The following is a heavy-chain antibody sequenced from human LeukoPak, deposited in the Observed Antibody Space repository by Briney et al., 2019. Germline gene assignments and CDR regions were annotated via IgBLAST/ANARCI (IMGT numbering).Heavy chain of an antibody. CDR3: ARVAYTNWGSSYYYYMDV. J-gene: IGHJ6*03. CDR2: MNPNSGNT. CDR1: GYTFTSYD. Sequence: ASVTVSCKASGYTFTSYDINWVRQATGQGLEWMGWMNPNSGNTGTEQKFQGRVTMTRNTSITTAYMELSSLRSEDTAVYYCARVAYTNWGSSYYYYMDVWGKGTTVTISS. D-gene: IGHD7-27*01. V-gene: IGHV1-8*01.